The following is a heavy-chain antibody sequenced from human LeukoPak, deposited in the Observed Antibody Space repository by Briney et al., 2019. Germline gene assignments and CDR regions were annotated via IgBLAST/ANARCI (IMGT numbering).Heavy chain of an antibody. CDR3: ARRNTITSGWYPY. Sequence: SETLSLTCAVYGGSFSGYYWSWIRQPPGKGLEWIGEINHSGSTNYNPSLKSRVTISVDTSKNQFSLKLSSVTAADTAVYYCARRNTITSGWYPYWGQGTLVTVSS. J-gene: IGHJ4*02. CDR1: GGSFSGYY. V-gene: IGHV4-34*01. D-gene: IGHD6-19*01. CDR2: INHSGST.